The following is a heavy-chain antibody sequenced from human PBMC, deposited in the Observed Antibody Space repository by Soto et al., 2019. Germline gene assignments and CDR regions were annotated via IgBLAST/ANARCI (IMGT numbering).Heavy chain of an antibody. CDR1: GFTFDDYA. J-gene: IGHJ6*03. Sequence: SLRLSCAASGFTFDDYAMHWVRQAPGKGLEWVSGISWNSGSIGYADSVKGRFTISRDNAKNSLYLQMNSLRAEDTALYYCAKDYGGKPYYYYYYMDVWGKGTTVTVSS. V-gene: IGHV3-9*01. CDR3: AKDYGGKPYYYYYYMDV. D-gene: IGHD3-16*01. CDR2: ISWNSGSI.